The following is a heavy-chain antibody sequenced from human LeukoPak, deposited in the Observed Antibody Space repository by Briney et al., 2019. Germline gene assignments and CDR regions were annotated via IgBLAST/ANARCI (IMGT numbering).Heavy chain of an antibody. Sequence: ASVKVSCKASGYTFTSYYMHWVRQAPGQGLEWMGIINPSGGSTSYAQKFQGRVTMTRDTSTSTVYMELSSLRSEDTAVYYCAMVRGVIKYYYYGMDVWGQGTTVTVSS. CDR3: AMVRGVIKYYYYGMDV. J-gene: IGHJ6*02. CDR2: INPSGGST. V-gene: IGHV1-46*01. CDR1: GYTFTSYY. D-gene: IGHD3-10*01.